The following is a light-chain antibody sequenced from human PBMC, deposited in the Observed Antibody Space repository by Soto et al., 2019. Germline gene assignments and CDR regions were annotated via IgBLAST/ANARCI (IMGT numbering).Light chain of an antibody. Sequence: EIVLTPSPVTLSLSPRERATLSCRASQSVRTYLAWYQVKPGQAPRLLIYDASSRASGVPARFSGSGSGTDFTLTISRLEPEDFAVYYCQQYGSSRIPFGQGARLAIK. CDR3: QQYGSSRIP. CDR1: QSVRTY. CDR2: DAS. V-gene: IGKV3-20*01. J-gene: IGKJ5*01.